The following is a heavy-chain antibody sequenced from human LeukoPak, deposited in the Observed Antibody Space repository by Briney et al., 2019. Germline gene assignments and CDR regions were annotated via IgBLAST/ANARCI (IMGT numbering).Heavy chain of an antibody. Sequence: SETLSLTCTVSGGSISSYYWSWIRQPPGKGLEWIGYIYYSGSTNYNPSLKSRVTISVDTSKNQFSLKLSSVTAADTAVYYCARDDYYYYYMDVWGKGTTVTVSS. CDR3: ARDDYYYYYMDV. V-gene: IGHV4-59*01. CDR2: IYYSGST. J-gene: IGHJ6*03. CDR1: GGSISSYY.